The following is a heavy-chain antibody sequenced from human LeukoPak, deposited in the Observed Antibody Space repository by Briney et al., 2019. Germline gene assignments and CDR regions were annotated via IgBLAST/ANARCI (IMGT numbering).Heavy chain of an antibody. CDR2: ISGGGNTT. Sequence: SGGSLRLSCVPTGFNFSIYHMNWLRQAPGKGLEWVSFISGGGNTTSYAESVKGRFTVSRDNAQGTLFLQMNSLRDEDTALYYCARAPRDCDGECYTGHCDNWGQGTLVTVSS. CDR3: ARAPRDCDGECYTGHCDN. CDR1: GFNFSIYH. D-gene: IGHD2-21*01. J-gene: IGHJ4*02. V-gene: IGHV3-11*01.